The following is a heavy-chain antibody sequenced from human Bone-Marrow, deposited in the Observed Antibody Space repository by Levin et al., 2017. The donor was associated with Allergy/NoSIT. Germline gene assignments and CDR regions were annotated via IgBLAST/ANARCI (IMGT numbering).Heavy chain of an antibody. CDR2: IKEDGSQT. CDR1: GFTFRNYW. V-gene: IGHV3-7*01. CDR3: TRYGTGWYNFDS. D-gene: IGHD6-19*01. J-gene: IGHJ4*02. Sequence: GGSLRLSCAASGFTFRNYWMSWVRQTPGKGLEWVANIKEDGSQTYYVDSVKARFTISRDNAKNSLSLQMNSLRAEDTAVYYCTRYGTGWYNFDSWGQGTLVTVSS.